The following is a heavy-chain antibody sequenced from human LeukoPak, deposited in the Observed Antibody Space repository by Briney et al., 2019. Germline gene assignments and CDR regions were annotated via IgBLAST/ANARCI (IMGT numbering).Heavy chain of an antibody. CDR1: GLTFSTYW. J-gene: IGHJ4*02. Sequence: GSLRLSCAASGLTFSTYWMHWVRQDPGKGLVWVSRISSDASITSYADPVKGRFTISRDNAKNTLYPQMNSLRAEDTALYYCATSARTYIGSSLDYWGQGTLVTVSS. CDR3: ATSARTYIGSSLDY. V-gene: IGHV3-74*01. D-gene: IGHD2-15*01. CDR2: ISSDASIT.